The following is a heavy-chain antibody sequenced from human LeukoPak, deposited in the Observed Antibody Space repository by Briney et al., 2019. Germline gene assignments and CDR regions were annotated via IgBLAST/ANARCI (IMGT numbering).Heavy chain of an antibody. CDR2: ISGSGGST. V-gene: IGHV3-23*01. J-gene: IGHJ4*02. Sequence: GGSLRLSCAASGFTFSNYAMSWVRQAPGKGLEWVSAISGSGGSTYHSDSVKGRFTISRDNSKNTLYLQMNSLRAEDTAVYYCALSPPGSGSWYSLDYWGQGTLVTVSS. CDR1: GFTFSNYA. CDR3: ALSPPGSGSWYSLDY. D-gene: IGHD6-13*01.